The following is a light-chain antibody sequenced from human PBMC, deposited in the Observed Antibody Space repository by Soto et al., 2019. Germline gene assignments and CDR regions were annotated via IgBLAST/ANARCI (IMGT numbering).Light chain of an antibody. V-gene: IGLV1-47*01. CDR3: AAWDDSLSGHV. CDR2: GHN. Sequence: QSVLTQPPSASGTPGQRVTISCSGSSSNIGSNDVCWYQQFPGTAPKLLISGHNQRPSGVPDRFSGSKPGTSASRAISVLRSEAGADSDGAAWDDSLSGHVFGPGTKVTVL. J-gene: IGLJ1*01. CDR1: SSNIGSND.